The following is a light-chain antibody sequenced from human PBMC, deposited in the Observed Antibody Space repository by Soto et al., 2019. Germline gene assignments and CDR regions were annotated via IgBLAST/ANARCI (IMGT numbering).Light chain of an antibody. CDR1: QDISNY. CDR2: DAS. V-gene: IGKV1-33*01. CDR3: QQYDNLPPFT. Sequence: DIQMTQSPSSLSASVGDRVTITCQASQDISNYLNWYQQKPGKAPKLLIYDASNLETGVPSRFXGSGSGTDFTFTISILQPEDIATYYCQQYDNLPPFTFGPGTKVDIK. J-gene: IGKJ3*01.